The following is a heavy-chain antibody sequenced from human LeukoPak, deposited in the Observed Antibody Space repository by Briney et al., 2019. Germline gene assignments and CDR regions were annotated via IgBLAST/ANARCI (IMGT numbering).Heavy chain of an antibody. CDR1: GYTFTNFG. CDR2: ISAYDGYT. D-gene: IGHD2-8*01. V-gene: IGHV1-18*01. J-gene: IGHJ4*02. Sequence: ASVKVSCKASGYTFTNFGITWVRQAPGQGLEWMGWISAYDGYTKYAQEIQGRVTMTTDTSTSTAYMELRRLRSDDTAVYYCAREVCERCRVDYWGQGTLVTVSS. CDR3: AREVCERCRVDY.